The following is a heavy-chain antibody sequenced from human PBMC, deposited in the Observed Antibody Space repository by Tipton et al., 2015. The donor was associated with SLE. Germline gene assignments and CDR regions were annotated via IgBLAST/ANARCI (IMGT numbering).Heavy chain of an antibody. D-gene: IGHD1-26*01. CDR1: GFTFRSST. V-gene: IGHV3-21*01. Sequence: QLVQSGGGLVKPGESLRLSCAASGFTFRSSTMNWVRQAPGKGLEWVASISSSSTYIDYADSVKGRFTISRDNAKNALFLQMDTLRAEDTALYYCARPEALDSGRFNYWGQGTLVTVSS. CDR3: ARPEALDSGRFNY. CDR2: ISSSSTYI. J-gene: IGHJ4*02.